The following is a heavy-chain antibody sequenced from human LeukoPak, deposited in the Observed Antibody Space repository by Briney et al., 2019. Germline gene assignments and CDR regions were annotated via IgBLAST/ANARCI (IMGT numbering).Heavy chain of an antibody. J-gene: IGHJ4*02. CDR2: ITGSGLST. D-gene: IGHD2-15*01. Sequence: GGSLRLSCAASGFTFSSYALSWVRQAPGKGLEWVSGITGSGLSTYYADSVKGRFTISRDNSKNTLYLQMNSLRAEDTAVYYCAKEREVVAAAPDYWGQGTLVTVSS. V-gene: IGHV3-23*01. CDR3: AKEREVVAAAPDY. CDR1: GFTFSSYA.